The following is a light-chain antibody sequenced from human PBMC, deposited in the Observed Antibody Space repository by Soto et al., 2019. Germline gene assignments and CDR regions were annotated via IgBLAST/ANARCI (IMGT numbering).Light chain of an antibody. CDR1: QSVRSN. CDR3: QQYSNWPRT. J-gene: IGKJ1*01. V-gene: IGKV3-15*01. Sequence: EIVMTRFPATLSVSPGERATLSCRASQSVRSNLAWYQQKPGQAPRLLIFAASTRATVIPARFRGSGSGTEFTLTISDLQSEDFAVYYCQQYSNWPRTFGQGTKVDIK. CDR2: AAS.